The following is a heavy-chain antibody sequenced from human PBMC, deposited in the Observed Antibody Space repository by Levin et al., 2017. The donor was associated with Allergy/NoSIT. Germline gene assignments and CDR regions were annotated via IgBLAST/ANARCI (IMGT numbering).Heavy chain of an antibody. D-gene: IGHD3-16*02. V-gene: IGHV3-15*01. CDR2: IKSKTDGGTT. Sequence: GGSLRLSCAVSGFTFSNAWRSWVRQAPGKGLEWVGRIKSKTDGGTTDYAAPVKGRFTISRDDSKNTMYLQMNSLNTEDTAVYYCTTDRGEYYDYDWGSYQPTAGWGQGTLVTVSS. CDR3: TTDRGEYYDYDWGSYQPTAG. J-gene: IGHJ4*02. CDR1: GFTFSNAW.